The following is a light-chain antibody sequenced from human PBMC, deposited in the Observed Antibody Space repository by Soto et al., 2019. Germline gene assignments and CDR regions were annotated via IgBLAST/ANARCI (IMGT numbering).Light chain of an antibody. J-gene: IGLJ2*01. CDR2: DVS. CDR3: SSYTSSSARLVV. V-gene: IGLV2-14*01. Sequence: QSALTQPASVSGSPGQSITISCTGTSSDVGGYNYVSWYQQHPGKAPKLMIYDVSYRPSGVSNRFSGSKSGNTASLTISGLQAEDEADYYCSSYTSSSARLVVFGGGTKVNVL. CDR1: SSDVGGYNY.